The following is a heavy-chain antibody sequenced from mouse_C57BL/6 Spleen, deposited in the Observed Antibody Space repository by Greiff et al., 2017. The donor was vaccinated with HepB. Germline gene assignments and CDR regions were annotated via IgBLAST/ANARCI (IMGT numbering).Heavy chain of an antibody. CDR3: TRRIPYYAMDY. V-gene: IGHV5S21*01. J-gene: IGHJ4*01. Sequence: EVKLVESGEGLVKPGGSLKLSCAASGFTFSSYAMSWVRQTPEKRLEWVAYISSGGDYIYYADTVKGRFTISRDNARNTLYLQMSSLKSEDTAMYYCTRRIPYYAMDYWGQGTSVTVSS. CDR1: GFTFSSYA. CDR2: ISSGGDYI.